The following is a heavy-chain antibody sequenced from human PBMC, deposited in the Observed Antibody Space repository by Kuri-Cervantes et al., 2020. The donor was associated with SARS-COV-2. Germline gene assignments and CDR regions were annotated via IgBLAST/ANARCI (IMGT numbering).Heavy chain of an antibody. V-gene: IGHV4-4*02. J-gene: IGHJ2*01. Sequence: SCAVSGGSISNSNWWSWVRPPPGKGLEWIGEIYHSGSTNYNPSLKSRVTISVDTSKNQFSLKLSSVTAADTAVYYCATAEDTAMPWYFDLWGRGTLVTVSS. D-gene: IGHD5-18*01. CDR1: GGSISNSNW. CDR3: ATAEDTAMPWYFDL. CDR2: IYHSGST.